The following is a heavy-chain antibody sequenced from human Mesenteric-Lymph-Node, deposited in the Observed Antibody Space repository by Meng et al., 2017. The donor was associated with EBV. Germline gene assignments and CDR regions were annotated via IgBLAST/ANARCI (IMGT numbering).Heavy chain of an antibody. CDR3: ATGDYGRDVFDY. Sequence: QVKLGQSGAEVKKPGASVKVSCKVSGYTLSELSMHWVRQAPGKGLEWMGGLDLTDGERIYAQKFQGRVTMTEDTSTDTAYMELSSLRSEDTAVYYCATGDYGRDVFDYWGQGTLVTVSS. V-gene: IGHV1-24*01. D-gene: IGHD3-16*01. CDR2: LDLTDGER. CDR1: GYTLSELS. J-gene: IGHJ4*02.